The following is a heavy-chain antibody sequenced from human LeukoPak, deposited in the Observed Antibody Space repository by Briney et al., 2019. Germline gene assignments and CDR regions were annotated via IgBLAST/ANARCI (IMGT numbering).Heavy chain of an antibody. CDR3: ARGGAVAGRGGFDY. J-gene: IGHJ4*02. CDR1: GFTVSTNY. CDR2: IYSGGGT. Sequence: GGSLRLSCAASGFTVSTNYMSWVRQAPGKGLEWVSIIYSGGGTSYADSVKGRFTISRDNSKNTLYLQMNSLRAEDTAVYYCARGGAVAGRGGFDYWGQGTLVTVPS. D-gene: IGHD6-19*01. V-gene: IGHV3-53*01.